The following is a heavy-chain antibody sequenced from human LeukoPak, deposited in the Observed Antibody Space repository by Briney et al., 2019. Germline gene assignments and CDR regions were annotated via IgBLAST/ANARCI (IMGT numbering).Heavy chain of an antibody. CDR3: AKGAYDYIEIAYFDY. J-gene: IGHJ4*02. CDR1: GFSFNNYA. D-gene: IGHD5-12*01. Sequence: PGGSLRLSCVASGFSFNNYAMNWVRQAPGKGLEWVSLIIGSSGSTFYADSVKGRFTISRDKSKNTLYLQMNSLGADDTAVYYCAKGAYDYIEIAYFDYWGQGSLVTVSS. V-gene: IGHV3-23*01. CDR2: IIGSSGST.